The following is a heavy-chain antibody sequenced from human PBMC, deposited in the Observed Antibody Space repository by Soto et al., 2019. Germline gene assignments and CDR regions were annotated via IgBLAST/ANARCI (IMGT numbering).Heavy chain of an antibody. J-gene: IGHJ4*02. CDR1: GYSFPTHW. CDR2: IYPGDSDT. V-gene: IGHV5-51*01. CDR3: ARGATAGTTTGFFDY. D-gene: IGHD1-26*01. Sequence: GESLKISCKGSGYSFPTHWIGWVRQMPGKGLEWMGVIYPGDSDTRYSPSFQGQVTISVDKSINTAYLQWSTLKASDTAMYYCARGATAGTTTGFFDYWGQGTLVTVSS.